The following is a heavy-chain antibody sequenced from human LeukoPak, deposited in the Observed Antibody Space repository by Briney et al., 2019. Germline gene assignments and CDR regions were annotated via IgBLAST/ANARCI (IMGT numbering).Heavy chain of an antibody. D-gene: IGHD5-18*01. Sequence: SVKVSCKASGGTFSSYAISWVRQAPGQGLEWMGRIIPIFGTANYAQKFQGRVTITTDESTSTAYMELSSLRSEDTAVYYCARDSGYSYGFIWFDPWGQGTLVTVSS. V-gene: IGHV1-69*05. J-gene: IGHJ5*02. CDR2: IIPIFGTA. CDR1: GGTFSSYA. CDR3: ARDSGYSYGFIWFDP.